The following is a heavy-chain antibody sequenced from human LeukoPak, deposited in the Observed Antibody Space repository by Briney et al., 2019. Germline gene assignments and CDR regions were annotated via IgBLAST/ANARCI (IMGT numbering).Heavy chain of an antibody. V-gene: IGHV3-48*01. J-gene: IGHJ4*02. CDR1: GFTFSTYS. CDR3: ARDVGLRWTDY. D-gene: IGHD4-23*01. Sequence: PGGSLRLSCVASGFTFSTYSMNWVRQAPGKGLEWVSYISSSSSTIYYADSVKGRFTISRDSAKNSLYLQMNSLRAEDTAVYYCARDVGLRWTDYWGQGTLVTGSS. CDR2: ISSSSSTI.